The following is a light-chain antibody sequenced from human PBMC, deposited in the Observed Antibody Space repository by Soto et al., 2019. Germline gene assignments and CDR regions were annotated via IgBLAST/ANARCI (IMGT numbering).Light chain of an antibody. J-gene: IGKJ2*01. Sequence: EIVMTQSPATLSVSPGERATLSCRASQSVSSNLAWYQQKPGQAPRLLIYGASTRATGIPARFSGSGSGTEVTLIISSLQSEDCAVYYFQQYNNWRPYTFGQGTKLEIK. CDR3: QQYNNWRPYT. CDR2: GAS. V-gene: IGKV3-15*01. CDR1: QSVSSN.